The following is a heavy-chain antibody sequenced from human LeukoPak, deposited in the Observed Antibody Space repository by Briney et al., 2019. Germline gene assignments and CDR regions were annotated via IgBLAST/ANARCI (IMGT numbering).Heavy chain of an antibody. J-gene: IGHJ4*02. V-gene: IGHV5-51*01. CDR3: ARSEALFGVVIT. CDR1: GYNFASHW. CDR2: IYPGDSDT. D-gene: IGHD3-3*01. Sequence: GESLKISCKGSGYNFASHWIDWARQMPGKGLEWMGVIYPGDSDTTYSQSFQGQVTISVDKSISTAYLQWSSLKASDTAMYYCARSEALFGVVITWGQGTQVTVTS.